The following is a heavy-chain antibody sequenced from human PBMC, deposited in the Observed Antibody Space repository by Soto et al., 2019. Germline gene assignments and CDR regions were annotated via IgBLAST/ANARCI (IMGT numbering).Heavy chain of an antibody. CDR1: GFTFSSYA. CDR3: AKEPRITMIVVVNHYFDY. Sequence: GGSLRLSCAASGFTFSSYAMSWVRQAPGKGLEWVSAISGSGGSTYYADSVKGRFTISRDNSKNTLYLQMNSLRAEDTAVYYCAKEPRITMIVVVNHYFDYRGQGTLVTVSS. J-gene: IGHJ4*02. CDR2: ISGSGGST. V-gene: IGHV3-23*01. D-gene: IGHD3-22*01.